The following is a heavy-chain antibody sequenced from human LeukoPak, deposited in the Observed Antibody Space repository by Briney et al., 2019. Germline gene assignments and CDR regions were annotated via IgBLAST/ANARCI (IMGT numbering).Heavy chain of an antibody. D-gene: IGHD3-10*01. Sequence: PGGSLRLSCAASGFTFSDYYMSWIRQPPGKGLEWIGEINHSGSTNYNPSLKSRVTISVDTSKNQFSLKLSSVTAADTAVYYCARAVVRGVKSAFGFDYWGQGTLVTVSS. CDR2: INHSGST. J-gene: IGHJ4*02. V-gene: IGHV4-34*01. CDR1: GFTFSDYY. CDR3: ARAVVRGVKSAFGFDY.